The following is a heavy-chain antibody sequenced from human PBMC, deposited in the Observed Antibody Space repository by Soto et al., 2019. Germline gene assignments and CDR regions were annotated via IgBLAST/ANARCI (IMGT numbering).Heavy chain of an antibody. Sequence: SETLSLTCTVSAASFSKYYWTWIRQPPGKGLEWLGYIYFNGNTNYNPSLKRRVTISVDTSKKQISLNLTSVTDADTAVYFCASVTFGGVVLAHWGQGTLVTASS. CDR3: ASVTFGGVVLAH. CDR1: AASFSKYY. CDR2: IYFNGNT. J-gene: IGHJ4*02. D-gene: IGHD3-16*01. V-gene: IGHV4-59*13.